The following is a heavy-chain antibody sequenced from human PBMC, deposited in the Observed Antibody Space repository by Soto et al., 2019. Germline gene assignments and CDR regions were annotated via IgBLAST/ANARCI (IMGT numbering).Heavy chain of an antibody. CDR2: ISSSSSYI. V-gene: IGHV3-21*01. D-gene: IGHD6-13*01. CDR1: GFTFSSYS. CDR3: ARDPTLRAAAGFFDY. Sequence: GGSLRLSCAASGFTFSSYSMNWVRQAPGKGLEWVSSISSSSSYIYYADSVKGRFTISRDNAKNSLYLQMNSLRAEDTAVYYCARDPTLRAAAGFFDYWGQGTLVTVSS. J-gene: IGHJ4*02.